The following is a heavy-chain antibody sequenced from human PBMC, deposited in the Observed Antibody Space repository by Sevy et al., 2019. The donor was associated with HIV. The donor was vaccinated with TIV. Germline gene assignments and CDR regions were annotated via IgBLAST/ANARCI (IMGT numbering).Heavy chain of an antibody. J-gene: IGHJ6*02. CDR3: ARDSPMTTVVTVGYYGMDV. CDR2: IYSGGST. D-gene: IGHD4-17*01. Sequence: GGSRLSCAASGFTVSSNYMSWVRQAPGKGLEWVSVIYSGGSTYYADSVKDRFCISRDNSKSTLYLQMSSLRAEDTAVYYCARDSPMTTVVTVGYYGMDVWGQGTTVTVSS. V-gene: IGHV3-66*01. CDR1: GFTVSSNY.